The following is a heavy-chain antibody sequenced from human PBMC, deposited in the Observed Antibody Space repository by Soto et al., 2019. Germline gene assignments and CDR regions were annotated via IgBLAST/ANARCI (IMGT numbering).Heavy chain of an antibody. J-gene: IGHJ4*02. CDR3: VRGKVNFDF. V-gene: IGHV4-38-2*02. CDR1: NYSISSGYH. CDR2: SYQSGNT. Sequence: LSLTCIGANYSISSGYHWGWIRQPPGKGLEGIGTSYQSGNTYQNPSLKSRGILSRDTAKNQFSLNLRNVPAADTAVYYCVRGKVNFDFCGKGILLTVSS.